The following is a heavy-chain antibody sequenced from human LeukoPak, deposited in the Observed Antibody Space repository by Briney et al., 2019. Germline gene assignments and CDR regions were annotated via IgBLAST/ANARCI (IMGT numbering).Heavy chain of an antibody. CDR1: GFTFSSYW. D-gene: IGHD6-19*01. CDR3: AREGSDWSDAFDM. V-gene: IGHV3-74*01. CDR2: INSAGSST. J-gene: IGHJ3*02. Sequence: GGSLRLSCEASGFTFSSYWMHWVRQAPGKGLVWVSRINSAGSSTIYADSVKGRFTISRDNAKNTLYLQMASLRADDTAVYYCAREGSDWSDAFDMWGQGTMVTVSS.